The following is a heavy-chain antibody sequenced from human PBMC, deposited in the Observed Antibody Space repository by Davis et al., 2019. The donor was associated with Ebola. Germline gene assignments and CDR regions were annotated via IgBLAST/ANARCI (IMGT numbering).Heavy chain of an antibody. J-gene: IGHJ3*02. CDR1: GGSFSGYY. D-gene: IGHD3-10*01. CDR3: ARSNGGAHDGFDI. CDR2: INHSGST. V-gene: IGHV4-34*01. Sequence: SETLSLTCAVYGGSFSGYYWSWIRQPPGKGLEWIGEINHSGSTNYNPSLKSRVTISVDTSKNQFSLKLSSVTAADTAVYYCARSNGGAHDGFDIWGQGTMVTVFS.